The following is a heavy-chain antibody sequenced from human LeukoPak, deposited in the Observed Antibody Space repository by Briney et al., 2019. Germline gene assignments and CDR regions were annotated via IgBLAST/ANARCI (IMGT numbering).Heavy chain of an antibody. J-gene: IGHJ4*02. Sequence: GGSLRLSCVASGFYVNDNFMIWVRQAPGQGLEWISIIYASGGAYHAESVKGRFSAFRDTSKNTIFLQMSNLRAGDTAMYYCVRRHDYWGQGTLVTVSS. CDR3: VRRHDY. CDR2: IYASGGA. CDR1: GFYVNDNF. V-gene: IGHV3-53*01.